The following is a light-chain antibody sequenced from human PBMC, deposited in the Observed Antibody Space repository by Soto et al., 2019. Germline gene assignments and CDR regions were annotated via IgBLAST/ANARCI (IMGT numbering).Light chain of an antibody. J-gene: IGKJ1*01. CDR2: WAS. Sequence: DIGMTQSPASLAVSLGERATINCKSSQTFLYSSNNKDHLTWYQQKPGQTPKLLIYWASTREFGVPDRFSGSGSGTDFTLTISSLQAEDVAVYYCQQYYTTPRTFGHGTKV. V-gene: IGKV4-1*01. CDR1: QTFLYSSNNKDH. CDR3: QQYYTTPRT.